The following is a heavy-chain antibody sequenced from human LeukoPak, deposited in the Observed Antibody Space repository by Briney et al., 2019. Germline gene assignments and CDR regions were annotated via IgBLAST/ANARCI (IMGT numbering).Heavy chain of an antibody. Sequence: GWALTLSCLACRCTFLSYAMRWVRPAPARGRAGVAASSGWGGRKYYAESVKGRFTISRDNSNNKLSLQMNSLRAEDTAVYYCAKVLYGSEVATVTSRYYFDYWGQGTLVTVSS. J-gene: IGHJ4*02. CDR1: RCTFLSYA. D-gene: IGHD5-12*01. CDR2: SSGWGGRK. V-gene: IGHV3-23*01. CDR3: AKVLYGSEVATVTSRYYFDY.